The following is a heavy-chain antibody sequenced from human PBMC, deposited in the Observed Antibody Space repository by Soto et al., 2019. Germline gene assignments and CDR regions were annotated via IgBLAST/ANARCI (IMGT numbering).Heavy chain of an antibody. J-gene: IGHJ4*02. CDR2: VNPIVNMS. V-gene: IGHV1-69*02. CDR1: GDTFNFYS. Sequence: QVQLVQSGAEVKRPGSSVKVSCKASGDTFNFYSINWVRQAPGLGLEWMGRVNPIVNMSNYAQKYQGRVTMNADKSTSTAYMELSSLRSEDKAIYYCASSYGSGYRAFDYWGQGALVTVSS. D-gene: IGHD3-10*01. CDR3: ASSYGSGYRAFDY.